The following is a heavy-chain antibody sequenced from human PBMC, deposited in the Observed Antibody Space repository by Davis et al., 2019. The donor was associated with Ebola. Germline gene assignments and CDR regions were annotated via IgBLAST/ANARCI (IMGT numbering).Heavy chain of an antibody. CDR3: ARGPYSSGWYNY. J-gene: IGHJ4*02. V-gene: IGHV4-34*01. CDR2: INHSGST. Sequence: PGGSLRLSCAVYGGSFSGYYWSWIRQPPGKGLEWIGEINHSGSTNYNPSLKSRVTISVDTSKNQFSLKLSSVTAADTAVYYCARGPYSSGWYNYWGQGTLVTVSS. D-gene: IGHD6-19*01. CDR1: GGSFSGYY.